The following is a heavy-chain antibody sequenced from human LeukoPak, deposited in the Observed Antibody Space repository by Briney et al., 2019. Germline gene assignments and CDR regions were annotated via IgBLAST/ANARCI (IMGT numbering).Heavy chain of an antibody. Sequence: GGSLRLSCAASGFTFSTYAMHWVRQSPGKGLEYVSAISANGGSTYYAKSVTGRFNISRDNSKSTLYLQMGSLRAEDMAVYYCARDGGSSGYHDALDIWGQGTMVTVSA. D-gene: IGHD3-22*01. V-gene: IGHV3-64*01. CDR1: GFTFSTYA. J-gene: IGHJ3*02. CDR3: ARDGGSSGYHDALDI. CDR2: ISANGGST.